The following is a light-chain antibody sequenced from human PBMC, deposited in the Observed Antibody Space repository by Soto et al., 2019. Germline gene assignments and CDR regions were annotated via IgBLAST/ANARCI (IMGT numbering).Light chain of an antibody. Sequence: QSVLTQPASVSGSPGQSITISCTGTSSDVGGYNYVSWYQQHPGRAHKLMIYDVSNRPSGVSTRFSGSKSGNTPSLTISWLQAEDEADYYCSSYSSSTTRCVFGTGTKVTVL. CDR1: SSDVGGYNY. J-gene: IGLJ1*01. V-gene: IGLV2-14*01. CDR3: SSYSSSTTRCV. CDR2: DVS.